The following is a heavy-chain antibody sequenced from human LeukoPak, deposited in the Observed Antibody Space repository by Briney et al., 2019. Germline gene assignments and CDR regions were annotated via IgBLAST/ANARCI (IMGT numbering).Heavy chain of an antibody. CDR1: GFTFSSYG. V-gene: IGHV3-30*03. Sequence: GGSLRLSCAASGFTFSSYGMHWVRQAPGKGLEWVAVISYDGSNKYYADSVKGRFTISRDNSKNTLYLQMHSLRAEDTAVYYCAHVLLWFGDPSRAFDIWGQGTMVTVSS. CDR3: AHVLLWFGDPSRAFDI. CDR2: ISYDGSNK. D-gene: IGHD3-10*01. J-gene: IGHJ3*02.